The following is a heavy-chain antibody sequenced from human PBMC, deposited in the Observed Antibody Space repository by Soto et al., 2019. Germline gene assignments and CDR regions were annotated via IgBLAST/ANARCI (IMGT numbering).Heavy chain of an antibody. V-gene: IGHV1-69*02. CDR1: GGTFSSYT. CDR2: IIPLLGIA. CDR3: PGARDQLAYY. J-gene: IGHJ4*02. D-gene: IGHD2-2*01. Sequence: QVQLVQSGAEVRKPGSSAQVSCKASGGTFSSYTISWVRQAPGQGLEWMGRIIPLLGIANYAQKFQGRVTLTSHKSPNTAYMELSSLTSDDTAVYYCPGARDQLAYYWGQGTLVTVSS.